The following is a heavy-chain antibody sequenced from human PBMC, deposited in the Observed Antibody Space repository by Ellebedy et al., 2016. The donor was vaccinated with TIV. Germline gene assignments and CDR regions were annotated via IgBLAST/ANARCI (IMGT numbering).Heavy chain of an antibody. J-gene: IGHJ3*02. Sequence: ASVKVSCKASGGTFSSYAISWVRQAPGQGLEWMGRIIPILGIANYAQKFQGRVTITADKSTSTAYMELSSLRSEDTAVYYCAIMATVTTNDAFDIWGQGTMVTVSS. CDR1: GGTFSSYA. CDR3: AIMATVTTNDAFDI. V-gene: IGHV1-69*04. CDR2: IIPILGIA. D-gene: IGHD4-17*01.